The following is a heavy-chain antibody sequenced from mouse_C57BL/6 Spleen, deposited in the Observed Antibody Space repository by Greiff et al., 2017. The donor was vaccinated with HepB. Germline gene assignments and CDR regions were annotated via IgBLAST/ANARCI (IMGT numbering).Heavy chain of an antibody. Sequence: DVQLQESGPGLVKPSQSLSLTCSVTGYSITSGYYWNWIRQFPGNKLEWMGYISYDGSNNYNPSLKNRISITRDTSKNQFFLKLNSVTTEDTATYYCARRGSTMVTTIDYWGQGTTLTVSS. J-gene: IGHJ2*01. D-gene: IGHD2-2*01. CDR1: GYSITSGYY. V-gene: IGHV3-6*01. CDR2: ISYDGSN. CDR3: ARRGSTMVTTIDY.